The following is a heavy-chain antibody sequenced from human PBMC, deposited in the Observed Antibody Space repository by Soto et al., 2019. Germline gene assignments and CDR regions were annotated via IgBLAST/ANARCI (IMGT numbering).Heavy chain of an antibody. D-gene: IGHD5-12*01. CDR2: IYYRGST. Sequence: QVQLQESGPGLVKPSETLSLTCTVSGGSLSTYYWSWIRQPPGKGLEWIGYIYYRGSTNYNPSLKSRVTMSVDTSKNQVSLKLSSVTAADTAVYYCAREGGDSGYDYHYWGQGTLVTVSS. V-gene: IGHV4-59*01. CDR3: AREGGDSGYDYHY. J-gene: IGHJ4*02. CDR1: GGSLSTYY.